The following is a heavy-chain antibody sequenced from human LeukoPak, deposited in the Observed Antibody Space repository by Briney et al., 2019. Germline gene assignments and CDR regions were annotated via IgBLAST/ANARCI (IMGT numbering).Heavy chain of an antibody. D-gene: IGHD3-22*01. Sequence: GSLRLSCAASGFTFSNYAMSWIRQPAGKGLEWIGRISSSGSTNYNPSLKSRVTISVDTSKNQFSLKLSSVTAADTAVYFCARGPYSYDSSGAFDIWGQGTMVTVSS. V-gene: IGHV4-4*07. CDR1: GFTFSNYA. CDR3: ARGPYSYDSSGAFDI. J-gene: IGHJ3*02. CDR2: ISSSGST.